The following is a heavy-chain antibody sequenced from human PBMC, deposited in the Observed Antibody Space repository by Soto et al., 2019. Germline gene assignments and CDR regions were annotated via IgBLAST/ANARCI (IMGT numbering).Heavy chain of an antibody. CDR1: GFTFSTYA. D-gene: IGHD1-26*01. J-gene: IGHJ4*02. V-gene: IGHV3-23*01. Sequence: GGSLRLSCAASGFTFSTYAMAWVRQAPGKGLEWVSGVSASGLNTDYADPVKGRFYISRDNSKNTLYLQMNSLRAEDTAVYYCAKDAVGATDYWGQGTLVTVSS. CDR2: VSASGLNT. CDR3: AKDAVGATDY.